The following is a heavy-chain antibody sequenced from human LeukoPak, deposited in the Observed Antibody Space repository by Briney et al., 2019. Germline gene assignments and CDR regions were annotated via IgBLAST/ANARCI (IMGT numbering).Heavy chain of an antibody. V-gene: IGHV3-23*01. CDR3: AKLSRAYFDWLNAFDI. CDR1: GFTFSSYA. Sequence: PGGSLRLSCAASGFTFSSYAMSWVRQAPGKGLEWVSAISGSGGSTYYADSVKGRFTISRDNSKNTLYLQMNSLRAEDTAVYYCAKLSRAYFDWLNAFDIWGQGTMVTVSS. D-gene: IGHD3-9*01. J-gene: IGHJ3*02. CDR2: ISGSGGST.